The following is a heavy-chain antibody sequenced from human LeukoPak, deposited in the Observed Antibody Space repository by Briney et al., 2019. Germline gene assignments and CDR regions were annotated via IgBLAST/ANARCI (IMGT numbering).Heavy chain of an antibody. CDR2: TRNKANSYTT. CDR1: GFTFSDHY. CDR3: ASHRYYYGSGSYYLDY. Sequence: PGGSLRLSCAASGFTFSDHYMDWVRQAPGKGLEWVGRTRNKANSYTTEYAASVKGRFTISRDDSKNSLYLQMNRLKTEDTAVYYCASHRYYYGSGSYYLDYWGQGTLVTVSS. J-gene: IGHJ4*02. D-gene: IGHD3-10*01. V-gene: IGHV3-72*01.